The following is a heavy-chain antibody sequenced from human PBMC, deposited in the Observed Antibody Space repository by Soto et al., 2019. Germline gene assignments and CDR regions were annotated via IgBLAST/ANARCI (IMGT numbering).Heavy chain of an antibody. CDR1: GDSITRSNFY. CDR2: IFYSGST. CDR3: ARHKTTMLTVVSAFDP. V-gene: IGHV4-39*02. J-gene: IGHJ5*02. D-gene: IGHD3-22*01. Sequence: SETLSLTCTVSGDSITRSNFYWGWIRQHPGKGLEWLGSIFYSGSTFYNPALKSRVTFSVDTSKNHFSLKLSSVTAADTAVYYCARHKTTMLTVVSAFDPWGQGTRVTVSS.